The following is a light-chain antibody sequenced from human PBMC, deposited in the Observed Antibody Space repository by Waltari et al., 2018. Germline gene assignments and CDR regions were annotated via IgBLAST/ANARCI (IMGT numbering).Light chain of an antibody. V-gene: IGKV1-27*01. CDR3: QKYNTALPELT. Sequence: DIQMTQSPSSLSASVGDRVTITCLASQGIGNNLVLYQQKPGKVPKVLIYAASTLQSVVPSRFSGSGSGTDFTLTISSLQPEDVATYYCQKYNTALPELTFGGGTKVEIK. CDR1: QGIGNN. CDR2: AAS. J-gene: IGKJ4*01.